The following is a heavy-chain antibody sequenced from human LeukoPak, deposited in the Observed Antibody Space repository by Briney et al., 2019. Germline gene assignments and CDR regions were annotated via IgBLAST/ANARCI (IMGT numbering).Heavy chain of an antibody. J-gene: IGHJ4*02. D-gene: IGHD2-15*01. V-gene: IGHV3-30-3*01. Sequence: GRSLRLSCAASGFTFSSYAMPWVRQAPGKGPEWVADVSFDGNNINYADSVKGRFTISRDNSKNTLYLQMNSLKTEDTAVYYCAREAGLLPDFWGQGILVTVSS. CDR2: VSFDGNNI. CDR3: AREAGLLPDF. CDR1: GFTFSSYA.